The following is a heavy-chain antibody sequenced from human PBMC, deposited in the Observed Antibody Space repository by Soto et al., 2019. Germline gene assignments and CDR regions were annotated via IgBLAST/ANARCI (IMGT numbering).Heavy chain of an antibody. V-gene: IGHV3-21*01. CDR1: GFTFSSYS. Sequence: GGSLRLSCAASGFTFSSYSMNWVRQAPGKGLEWVSSISSSSSYIYYADSVKGRFTISRDNAKNSLYLQMNSLRAEDTAVYYCAAYYDILTGYSPDFDYWGQGTLVTVSS. J-gene: IGHJ4*02. D-gene: IGHD3-9*01. CDR2: ISSSSSYI. CDR3: AAYYDILTGYSPDFDY.